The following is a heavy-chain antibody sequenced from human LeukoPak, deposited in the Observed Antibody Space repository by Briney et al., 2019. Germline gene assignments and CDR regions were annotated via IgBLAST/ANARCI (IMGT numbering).Heavy chain of an antibody. J-gene: IGHJ4*02. Sequence: SETLSLTCAVSGGSFSAYYWSWIRQPPGKGLEWIGEISHGGSSNYNPSLKSRVTIAIDTSNNQISLKLTSVTAADTAVYYCVTYDFWCGYRIDREWGQETLVTVSS. CDR1: GGSFSAYY. CDR2: ISHGGSS. V-gene: IGHV4-34*01. D-gene: IGHD3-3*01. CDR3: VTYDFWCGYRIDRE.